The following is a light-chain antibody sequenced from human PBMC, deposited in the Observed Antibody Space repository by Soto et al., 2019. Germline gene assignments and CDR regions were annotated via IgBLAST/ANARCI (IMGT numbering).Light chain of an antibody. CDR3: QQSYSAPPT. CDR2: AAS. CDR1: QNIDNF. V-gene: IGKV1-39*01. J-gene: IGKJ2*01. Sequence: DIPMTQSPSSLSASVGDRVTITCRASQNIDNFLNWYQWRPGKAPKFLIFAASSLQGGVSSRFSGSGSGTDFTLTIINLHPEDFATYYCQQSYSAPPTFGQGTRLQMK.